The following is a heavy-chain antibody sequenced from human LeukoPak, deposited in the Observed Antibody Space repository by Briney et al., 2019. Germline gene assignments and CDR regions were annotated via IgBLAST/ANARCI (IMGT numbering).Heavy chain of an antibody. CDR2: IWYDGSNE. CDR1: GFTFRSHG. J-gene: IGHJ6*02. D-gene: IGHD2-15*01. Sequence: GGSLRLSCVASGFTFRSHGMHWVRQAPGKGLEWVAVIWYDGSNEYFADSEKGRFTISRDSSKNILYLQMNSLRAEDTAVYYCARDIASTRMDVWGQGTTVSVSS. V-gene: IGHV3-33*01. CDR3: ARDIASTRMDV.